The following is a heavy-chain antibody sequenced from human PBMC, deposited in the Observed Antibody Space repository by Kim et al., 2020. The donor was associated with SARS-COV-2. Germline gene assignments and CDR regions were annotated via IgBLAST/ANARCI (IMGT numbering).Heavy chain of an antibody. Sequence: GGSLRLSCAASGFTFSSYSMNWVRQAPGKGLEWVSSISSSSYIYYADSVKGRFTISRDNAKNSLYLQMNSLRAEDTAVYYCARDRGDYEDFDYWGQGTLVTVSS. CDR1: GFTFSSYS. J-gene: IGHJ4*02. V-gene: IGHV3-21*01. D-gene: IGHD4-17*01. CDR2: ISSSSYI. CDR3: ARDRGDYEDFDY.